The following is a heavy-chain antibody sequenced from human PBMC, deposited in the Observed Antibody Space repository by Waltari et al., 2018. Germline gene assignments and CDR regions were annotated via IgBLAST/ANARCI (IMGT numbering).Heavy chain of an antibody. D-gene: IGHD2-21*01. Sequence: EVQLVESGGGLVQPGGSLSLSCAPSGFTFSSSWMSWLRQAPGKGLEWVANIKQDGSEKYYVDSVKGRFTISRDNAKNSLYLQMNSLRAEDTAVYYCARSSNRYWYFDLWGRGTLVTVSS. V-gene: IGHV3-7*04. J-gene: IGHJ2*01. CDR3: ARSSNRYWYFDL. CDR2: IKQDGSEK. CDR1: GFTFSSSW.